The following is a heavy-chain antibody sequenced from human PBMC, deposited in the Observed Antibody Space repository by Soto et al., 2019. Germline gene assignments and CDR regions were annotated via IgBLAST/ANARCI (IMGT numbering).Heavy chain of an antibody. D-gene: IGHD5-18*01. CDR1: GGTFSSYA. CDR3: ARDRSRIQLWLPYYYHGMDV. J-gene: IGHJ6*02. V-gene: IGHV1-69*10. Sequence: SVKVSCNASGGTFSSYAISWVRQAPGQGLEWMGGIIPIFGIANYAQKFQGRVTITADKSTSTAYIELSSLRSEYTAVYYCARDRSRIQLWLPYYYHGMDVWGQGTTVTVSS. CDR2: IIPIFGIA.